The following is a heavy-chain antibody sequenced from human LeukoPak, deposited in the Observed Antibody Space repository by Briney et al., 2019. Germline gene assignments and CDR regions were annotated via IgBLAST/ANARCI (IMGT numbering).Heavy chain of an antibody. CDR1: GGPVSNYY. CDR3: ARHFAYSSSSYFDY. D-gene: IGHD6-6*01. Sequence: SETLSLTCSVSGGPVSNYYWSWIRQPPAKGLEWIGYVYYTGSTNYNPSLKSRVTMFEDKSKNQFSLRLYSVTVADTAVYYCARHFAYSSSSYFDYWGQGTLVTVSS. CDR2: VYYTGST. J-gene: IGHJ4*02. V-gene: IGHV4-59*08.